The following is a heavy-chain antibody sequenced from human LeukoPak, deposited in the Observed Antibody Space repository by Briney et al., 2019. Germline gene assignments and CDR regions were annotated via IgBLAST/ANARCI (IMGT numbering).Heavy chain of an antibody. Sequence: GGSPRLSCAASGFTFSSYAMSWVRQAPGKGLEWVSAISGSGGSTYYADSVKGRFTISRDNSKNTLYLQMNSLRAEDTAVYYCAKNQGPGYSYDRFDYWGQGTLVTVSS. V-gene: IGHV3-23*01. CDR3: AKNQGPGYSYDRFDY. CDR2: ISGSGGST. D-gene: IGHD5-18*01. J-gene: IGHJ4*02. CDR1: GFTFSSYA.